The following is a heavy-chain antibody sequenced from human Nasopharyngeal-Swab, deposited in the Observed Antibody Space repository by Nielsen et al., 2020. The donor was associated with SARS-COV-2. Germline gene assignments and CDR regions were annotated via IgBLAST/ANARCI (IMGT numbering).Heavy chain of an antibody. D-gene: IGHD3-3*01. CDR3: ARDGLDYDFWSAYFMDV. V-gene: IGHV3-21*01. CDR2: ISSSSSYI. CDR1: GFTFNNYN. Sequence: GGSLQISCAASGFTFNNYNFNWVRQAPGKGLEWVSSISSSSSYIYYADSVKGRFTISRDYAKNSLYLQMNSLRAEDTAVYYCARDGLDYDFWSAYFMDVWGQGTTVTVSS. J-gene: IGHJ6*02.